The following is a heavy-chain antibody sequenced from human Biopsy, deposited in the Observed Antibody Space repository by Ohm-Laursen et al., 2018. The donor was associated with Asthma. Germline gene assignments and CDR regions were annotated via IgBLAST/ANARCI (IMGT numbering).Heavy chain of an antibody. V-gene: IGHV3-23*01. CDR2: ISGSGRSA. CDR3: ARDGVVPDAMYYHYYYGLDV. Sequence: SLRLSCAASGFNFTTYAIAWIRQAPGRGLEWISAISGSGRSAYYADSVKGQFTISRDNAKNTVYLQMNSLRVEDTAVYYCARDGVVPDAMYYHYYYGLDVWGQGTTVTVSS. J-gene: IGHJ6*02. D-gene: IGHD2-2*01. CDR1: GFNFTTYA.